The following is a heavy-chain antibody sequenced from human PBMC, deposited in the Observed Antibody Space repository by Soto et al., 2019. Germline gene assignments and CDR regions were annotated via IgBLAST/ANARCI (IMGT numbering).Heavy chain of an antibody. V-gene: IGHV3-23*01. Sequence: VGSLRLSCAASGFTFGNYFMNWVRQALGKGLEWVSDISSNGGRTHYADSVRGRFTISRDNSRNTLYLQMSSLRAEDTAVYYCAREQWRLRYGMDVWGQGTTVTVSS. D-gene: IGHD3-9*01. CDR1: GFTFGNYF. CDR3: AREQWRLRYGMDV. CDR2: ISSNGGRT. J-gene: IGHJ6*02.